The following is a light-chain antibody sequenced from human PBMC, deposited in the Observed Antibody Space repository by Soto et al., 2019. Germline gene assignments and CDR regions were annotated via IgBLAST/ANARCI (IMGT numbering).Light chain of an antibody. J-gene: IGLJ2*01. Sequence: QSVLTQPASVSGSPGQSITISCTETSSDVGGYNYVSWYQQHPGKAPKLMIYDVSNRPSGVSNRFSGSKSGNMASLTISGLQAEDEADYYCSSYTSSSTLEVVFGGGTKVTVL. CDR1: SSDVGGYNY. CDR3: SSYTSSSTLEVV. V-gene: IGLV2-14*01. CDR2: DVS.